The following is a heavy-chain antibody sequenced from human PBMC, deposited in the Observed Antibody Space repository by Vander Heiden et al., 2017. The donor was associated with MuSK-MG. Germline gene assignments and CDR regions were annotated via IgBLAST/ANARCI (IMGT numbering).Heavy chain of an antibody. D-gene: IGHD2-15*01. CDR2: IRYDGRKK. V-gene: IGHV3-30*02. CDR3: AKVLASGGY. CDR1: GSTFSSYG. J-gene: IGHJ4*02. Sequence: QVQLVESGGGVVQPGGSLRLSCAASGSTFSSYGMHWVRQAPGKGLEWVAFIRYDGRKKDYADSVKGRFTISRDNSKNTMYMKMNSLRAEDTAVYDCAKVLASGGYWGQGTLVTVSS.